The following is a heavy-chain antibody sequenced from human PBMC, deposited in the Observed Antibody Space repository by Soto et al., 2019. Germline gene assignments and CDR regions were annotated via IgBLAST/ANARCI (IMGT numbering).Heavy chain of an antibody. J-gene: IGHJ4*02. Sequence: SETLSLTCTVSGASMSSHYWSWVRQPPGKGLEWIGYIHYSGKTNRNPSLESRVTMSLDSSKNQFSLKVNSVTAADTAVYYCARFMTYYYDSSGYYASDWGQGTLVTVST. V-gene: IGHV4-59*08. CDR1: GASMSSHY. D-gene: IGHD3-22*01. CDR2: IHYSGKT. CDR3: ARFMTYYYDSSGYYASD.